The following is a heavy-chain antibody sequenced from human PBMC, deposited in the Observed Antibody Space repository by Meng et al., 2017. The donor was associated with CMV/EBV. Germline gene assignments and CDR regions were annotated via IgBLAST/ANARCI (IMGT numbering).Heavy chain of an antibody. CDR3: ARDRVAVAGNHWFDP. CDR1: GYTFTGYY. CDR2: INPNSGGT. D-gene: IGHD6-19*01. J-gene: IGHJ5*02. Sequence: QVWVVQSGEEVKKPGASVKVSCKASGYTFTGYYMHWVRQAPGQGLEWMGWINPNSGGTNYAQKFQGRVTMTRDTSISTAYMELSRLRSDDTAVYYCARDRVAVAGNHWFDPWGQGTPVTVSS. V-gene: IGHV1-2*02.